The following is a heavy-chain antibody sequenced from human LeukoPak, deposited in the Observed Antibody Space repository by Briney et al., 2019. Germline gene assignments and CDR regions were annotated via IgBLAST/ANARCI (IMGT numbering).Heavy chain of an antibody. V-gene: IGHV3-66*01. CDR1: GFTVSSNY. Sequence: GGSLRLSCAASGFTVSSNYMSWVRQAPGKGLEWVSVIYSGGSTYYADSVKGRFTISRDNSKNTLYLQMNSLRAEDTAVYYCARDSPITMIVVPLYYFDYWGQGTLVTVSS. J-gene: IGHJ4*02. CDR3: ARDSPITMIVVPLYYFDY. CDR2: IYSGGST. D-gene: IGHD3-22*01.